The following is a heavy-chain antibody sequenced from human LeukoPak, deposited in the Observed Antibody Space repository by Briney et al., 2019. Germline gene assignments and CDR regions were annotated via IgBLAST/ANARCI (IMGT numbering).Heavy chain of an antibody. Sequence: ASVKVSCKASGYTFTCYYMHWVRQAPGQGLEWMGWINPNSGGTNYAQKFQGRVTMTRDTSISTAYMELSRLRSDDTAVYYCARDSSGWYLYYYYGTDVWDQGTTVTVSS. D-gene: IGHD6-19*01. J-gene: IGHJ6*02. V-gene: IGHV1-2*02. CDR3: ARDSSGWYLYYYYGTDV. CDR2: INPNSGGT. CDR1: GYTFTCYY.